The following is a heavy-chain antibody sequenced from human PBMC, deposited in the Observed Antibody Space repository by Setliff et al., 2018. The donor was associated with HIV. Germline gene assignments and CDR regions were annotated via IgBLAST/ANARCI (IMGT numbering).Heavy chain of an antibody. J-gene: IGHJ6*03. CDR1: GDTLSSYA. Sequence: ASVKVSCKTSGDTLSSYAITWVRQATGQGLEWMGWMNPNSGNTGYAQNLQGRVTMTTDTSTSTAHMELRSLRADDTAVYYCAKVGANCGHDCFPFYMDVWGKGTTVTVSS. CDR3: AKVGANCGHDCFPFYMDV. V-gene: IGHV1-8*02. D-gene: IGHD2-21*01. CDR2: MNPNSGNT.